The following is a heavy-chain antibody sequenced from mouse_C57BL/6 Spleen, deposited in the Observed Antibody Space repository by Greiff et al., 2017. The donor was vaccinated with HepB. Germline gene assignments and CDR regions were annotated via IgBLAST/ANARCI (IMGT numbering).Heavy chain of an antibody. V-gene: IGHV1-69*01. CDR1: GYTFTSYW. D-gene: IGHD1-2*01. Sequence: VQLQQPGVELVMPGASAKLSCKASGYTFTSYWMHWVKQRPGQGLEWIGEIDPPDSYTNYNQKFKGKYTLTVDKSSSTAYMQLSSLTSEDSAVYYCARGATAGAMDYWGQGTSVIVSS. CDR2: IDPPDSYT. CDR3: ARGATAGAMDY. J-gene: IGHJ4*01.